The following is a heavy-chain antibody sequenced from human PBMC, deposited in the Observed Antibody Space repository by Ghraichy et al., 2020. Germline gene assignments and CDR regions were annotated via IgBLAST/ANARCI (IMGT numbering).Heavy chain of an antibody. CDR1: GYTFTGYY. CDR2: INPNSGGT. J-gene: IGHJ5*02. D-gene: IGHD1-26*01. V-gene: IGHV1-2*02. Sequence: ASVKVSCKASGYTFTGYYMHWVRQAPGQGLEWMGWINPNSGGTNYAQKFQGRVTMTRDTSISTAYMELSRLRSDDTAVYYCAREVRGSQLGGDWFDPWGQGTLVTVSS. CDR3: AREVRGSQLGGDWFDP.